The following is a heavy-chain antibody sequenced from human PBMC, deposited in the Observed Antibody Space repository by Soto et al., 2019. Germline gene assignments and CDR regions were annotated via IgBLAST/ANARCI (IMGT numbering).Heavy chain of an antibody. CDR3: ARERTGDPTFFDY. D-gene: IGHD1-1*01. J-gene: IGHJ4*02. CDR2: IYYSGSA. CDR1: GGSVSSSNYY. V-gene: IGHV4-61*01. Sequence: SGTLSLTCTVSGGSVSSSNYYWSWIRQPPGKGLEWLGYIYYSGSASHNPSLKSRITVSVDTSKNQSSLKLSSVTAADTAVYYCARERTGDPTFFDYWGQGTLVTVSS.